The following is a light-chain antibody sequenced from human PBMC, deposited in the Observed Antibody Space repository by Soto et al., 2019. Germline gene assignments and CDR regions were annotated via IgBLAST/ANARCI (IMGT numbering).Light chain of an antibody. V-gene: IGKV1-39*01. Sequence: DIQMTQSPSSLSASVGDRVTITCQASQSISSYLNWYQQKPGKAPKLLIYAASSLQSGVPSRFSGSGSGTDFTLTISSLQPEDFATYYFQQSYSTPRMYTFGQGTKLDIK. CDR2: AAS. J-gene: IGKJ2*01. CDR3: QQSYSTPRMYT. CDR1: QSISSY.